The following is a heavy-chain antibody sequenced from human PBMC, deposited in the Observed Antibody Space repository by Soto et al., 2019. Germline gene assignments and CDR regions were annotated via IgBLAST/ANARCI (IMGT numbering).Heavy chain of an antibody. Sequence: QVQLVQSWAEGKKPWASVKVSFQGSGGPFSSHSNRWVRQAPGQGLEWMGRIIPILGLANYAQKFQGRVTITADKSTSTVYMDLSSLRSEDTAVYYCASPMNCSGGSCYFSYFDYWGQGTLVTVSS. D-gene: IGHD2-15*01. J-gene: IGHJ4*02. V-gene: IGHV1-69*02. CDR2: IIPILGLA. CDR3: ASPMNCSGGSCYFSYFDY. CDR1: GGPFSSHS.